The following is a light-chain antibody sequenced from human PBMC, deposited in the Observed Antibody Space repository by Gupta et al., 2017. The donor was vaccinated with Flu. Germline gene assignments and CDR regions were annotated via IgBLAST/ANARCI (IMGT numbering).Light chain of an antibody. CDR1: QDISNY. J-gene: IGKJ4*01. V-gene: IGKV1-33*01. Sequence: DIQMTQSPSSLYASVGDRVTITCQASQDISNYLNWYQQKPGKAPKLLIYDASNLETGVPSRFSGSGSGTDFTFTISNLQPEDIATYYCQQYDNLPLTFGGGTKVEIK. CDR3: QQYDNLPLT. CDR2: DAS.